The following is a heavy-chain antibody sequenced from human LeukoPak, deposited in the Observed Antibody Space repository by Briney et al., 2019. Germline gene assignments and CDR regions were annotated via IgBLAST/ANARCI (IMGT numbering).Heavy chain of an antibody. V-gene: IGHV1-2*06. Sequence: ASVKVSCRASGYTFTGYYMHWVRQAPGQGLEWMGRINPSSGGTNYAQKFQGRVTMTTDTSTSTAYMELRSLRSDDTAVYYCARGTGYSSSWLSYWGQGTLVTVSS. CDR3: ARGTGYSSSWLSY. D-gene: IGHD6-13*01. CDR2: INPSSGGT. CDR1: GYTFTGYY. J-gene: IGHJ4*02.